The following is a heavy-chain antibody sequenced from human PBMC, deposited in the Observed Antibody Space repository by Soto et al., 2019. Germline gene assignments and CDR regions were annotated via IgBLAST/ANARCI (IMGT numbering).Heavy chain of an antibody. CDR2: IKQDGNEK. CDR1: GFTFSDYL. Sequence: EVQLVDSGGALVQPGESLRLSCAASGFTFSDYLMTWVRQAPGKGLEWVATIKQDGNEKYYVDSVKGRFTISRHNAKNSLYLQLHALRAEDTAVYYCAIGHWLGKWGQGTLVTVSS. D-gene: IGHD6-19*01. J-gene: IGHJ4*02. CDR3: AIGHWLGK. V-gene: IGHV3-7*01.